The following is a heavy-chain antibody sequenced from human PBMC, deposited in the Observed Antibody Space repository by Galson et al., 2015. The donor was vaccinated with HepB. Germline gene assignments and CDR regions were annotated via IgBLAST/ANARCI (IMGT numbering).Heavy chain of an antibody. Sequence: LRLSCAASGFTFSSYSMNWVRQAPGKGLEWVSSISSSSSYIYYADSVKGRFTISRDNAKNSLYLQMNSLRAEDTAVYYCARFAVGAPLFDYWGQGTLVTVSS. CDR3: ARFAVGAPLFDY. J-gene: IGHJ4*02. D-gene: IGHD1-26*01. CDR1: GFTFSSYS. V-gene: IGHV3-21*01. CDR2: ISSSSSYI.